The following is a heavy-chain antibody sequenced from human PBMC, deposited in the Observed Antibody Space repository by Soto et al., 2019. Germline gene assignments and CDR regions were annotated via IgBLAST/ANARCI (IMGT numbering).Heavy chain of an antibody. CDR2: IYYSGST. CDR1: GGSISSGDYY. CDR3: ARHLRNCSSTSCYFAHFDY. Sequence: SATLSLTCTVSGGSISSGDYYWSWIRQPPGKGLEWIGYIYYSGSTYYNPSPKSRVTISVDTSKDQFSLKLSSVTAADTAVYYCARHLRNCSSTSCYFAHFDYWGQGTLVTVSS. V-gene: IGHV4-30-4*01. D-gene: IGHD2-2*01. J-gene: IGHJ4*02.